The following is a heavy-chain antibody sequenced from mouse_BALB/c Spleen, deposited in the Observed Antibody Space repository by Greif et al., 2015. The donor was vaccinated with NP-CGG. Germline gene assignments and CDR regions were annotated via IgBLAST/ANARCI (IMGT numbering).Heavy chain of an antibody. V-gene: IGHV1-55*01. Sequence: QVQLQQSGAELVRPGTSVKLSCKASGYNFTSYWINWVKLRPGQGLEWIGDIYPGSGSTNYNEKFKSKATLTVDTSSSTAYTQLSSLASEDSALYYCAVWYYAMDYWGQGTSVTVSS. CDR1: GYNFTSYW. J-gene: IGHJ4*01. D-gene: IGHD2-10*02. CDR3: AVWYYAMDY. CDR2: IYPGSGST.